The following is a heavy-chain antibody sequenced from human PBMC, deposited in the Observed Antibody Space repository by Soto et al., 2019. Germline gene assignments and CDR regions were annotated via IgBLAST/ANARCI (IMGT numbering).Heavy chain of an antibody. D-gene: IGHD3-10*01. V-gene: IGHV2-26*03. CDR2: IFSNNER. Sequence: QVTLKESGPVLMKATETLTLSCSISGFSLTTGRMGVSWIRQPPGKALEWLAHIFSNNERSYTTSLQNRLSISADNSKRQVVLTMTDVGPVDTATYFCARLVADSSWYYYGLDVWGQGASVTVS. J-gene: IGHJ6*02. CDR3: ARLVADSSWYYYGLDV. CDR1: GFSLTTGRMG.